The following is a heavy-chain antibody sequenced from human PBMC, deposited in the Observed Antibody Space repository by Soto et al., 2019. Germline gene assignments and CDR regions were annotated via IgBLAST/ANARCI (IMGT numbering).Heavy chain of an antibody. CDR1: GFTFSSYA. J-gene: IGHJ3*02. Sequence: GGSLRLSCAASGFTFSSYAMSWVRQAPGKGLEWVSAISGSGGSIYYADSVKGRFTISRDHSKNTLYLQMNSLRAEDTAVYYCAKDRSSGWRISHDAFDIWGQGTMVTVSS. D-gene: IGHD6-19*01. CDR2: ISGSGGSI. V-gene: IGHV3-23*01. CDR3: AKDRSSGWRISHDAFDI.